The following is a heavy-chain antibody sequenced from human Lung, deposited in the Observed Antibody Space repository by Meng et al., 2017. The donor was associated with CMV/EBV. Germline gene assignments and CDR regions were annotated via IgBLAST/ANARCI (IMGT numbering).Heavy chain of an antibody. CDR3: ARDPRVKSYVVVPAASDY. CDR1: GFTFNTYW. D-gene: IGHD2-2*01. V-gene: IGHV3-7*01. Sequence: GGSXRLXCVASGFTFNTYWMSWVRQAPGKGLEWVANIKQDGSEKYYVGSVKGRFTISRDNAKNSLYLQMNSLRAEDTAVYYCARDPRVKSYVVVPAASDYWXQGTMVTVSS. J-gene: IGHJ4*02. CDR2: IKQDGSEK.